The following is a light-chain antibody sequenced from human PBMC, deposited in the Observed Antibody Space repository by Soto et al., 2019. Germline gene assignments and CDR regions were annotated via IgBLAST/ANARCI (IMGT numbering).Light chain of an antibody. CDR2: GAS. J-gene: IGKJ1*01. Sequence: DIQMTQSPSSVSASVGDRFTISCRASQDIGNFLAWYQQTPGKAPRLLIHGASSLSREIPSRFSGGGTETHFTLTISGLQPEDLATYFCLQTSTFPRTFGQGTKV. CDR1: QDIGNF. V-gene: IGKV1-12*01. CDR3: LQTSTFPRT.